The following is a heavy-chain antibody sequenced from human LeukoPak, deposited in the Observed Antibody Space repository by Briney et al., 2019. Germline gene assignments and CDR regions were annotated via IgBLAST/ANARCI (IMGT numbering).Heavy chain of an antibody. CDR1: GGSISSYY. D-gene: IGHD5-18*01. Sequence: SETLSLTCTVSGGSISSYYWSWIRQPPGKGLEWIGYIYYSGSTNYNPSLKSRVTISVDTSKNQFSLKLSSVTAADTAVYYCARATAMPYYYYYMDVWGKGTTVTVSS. CDR3: ARATAMPYYYYYMDV. V-gene: IGHV4-59*01. CDR2: IYYSGST. J-gene: IGHJ6*03.